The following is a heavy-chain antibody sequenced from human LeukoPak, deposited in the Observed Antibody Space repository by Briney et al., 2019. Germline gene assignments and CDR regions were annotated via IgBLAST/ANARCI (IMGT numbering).Heavy chain of an antibody. D-gene: IGHD6-13*01. V-gene: IGHV3-53*01. CDR1: GFTFSDYW. Sequence: GGSLRLSCAASGFTFSDYWMNWVRQAPGKGLEWVSVIYSGGSTYYADSVKGRFTISRDNSKNTLYLQMNSLRAEDTAVYYCARARAGAGTFFFDYWGQGTLVTVSS. J-gene: IGHJ4*02. CDR3: ARARAGAGTFFFDY. CDR2: IYSGGST.